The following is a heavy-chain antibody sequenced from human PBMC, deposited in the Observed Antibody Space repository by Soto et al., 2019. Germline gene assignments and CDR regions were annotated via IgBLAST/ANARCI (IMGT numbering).Heavy chain of an antibody. CDR3: ARFFAAGTRGYLDS. CDR1: GFIFSSYA. CDR2: MSGSGDNA. D-gene: IGHD3-3*01. J-gene: IGHJ4*02. V-gene: IGHV3-23*01. Sequence: EVQLLESGGGLVQPGGSLRLSCAASGFIFSSYAMSWVRQAPGKGLEWVSAMSGSGDNAYYADSVKGRFTIARGNSKNLLTLQMKSPGAEDTALYYCARFFAAGTRGYLDSWGQGTLVTVSS.